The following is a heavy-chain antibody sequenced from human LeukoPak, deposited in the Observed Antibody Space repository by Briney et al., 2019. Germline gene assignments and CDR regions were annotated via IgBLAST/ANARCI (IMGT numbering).Heavy chain of an antibody. J-gene: IGHJ4*02. CDR2: IYTSGST. CDR1: GGSISSYY. Sequence: SETLSLTCTVSGGSISSYYWSWIRQPPGKGLEWIGYIYTSGSTNYNPSLKSRVTISVDTSKNQVSLKLSSVTAADTAVYYCARRGITGTFDYWGQGTLVTVSS. CDR3: ARRGITGTFDY. D-gene: IGHD1-20*01. V-gene: IGHV4-4*09.